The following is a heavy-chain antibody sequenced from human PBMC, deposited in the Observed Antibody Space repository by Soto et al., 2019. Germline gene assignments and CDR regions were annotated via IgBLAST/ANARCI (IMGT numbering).Heavy chain of an antibody. CDR3: ARVASIAEFY. CDR2: IKQDGNEK. Sequence: ASGPTFTISENNCVRQAPGKGLEWVANIKQDGNEKFYVESVRGRFTVSRDNVKNSLYLRMDSLRAEDTAVYYCARVASIAEFYWGQGTLVTVSS. CDR1: GPTFTISE. J-gene: IGHJ4*02. V-gene: IGHV3-7*05. D-gene: IGHD6-6*01.